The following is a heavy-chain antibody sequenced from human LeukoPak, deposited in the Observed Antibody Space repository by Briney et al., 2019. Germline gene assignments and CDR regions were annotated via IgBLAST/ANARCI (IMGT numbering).Heavy chain of an antibody. Sequence: GGSLRLSCAASGFTFSSYWMSWVRQAPGKGLEWVANIKQDGSEKYYVDSVKGRFTISRDNAKNSLCLQMNSLRAEDTAVYYCASVGLVWGFDYWGQGTLVTVSS. CDR2: IKQDGSEK. J-gene: IGHJ4*02. D-gene: IGHD3-16*01. V-gene: IGHV3-7*01. CDR1: GFTFSSYW. CDR3: ASVGLVWGFDY.